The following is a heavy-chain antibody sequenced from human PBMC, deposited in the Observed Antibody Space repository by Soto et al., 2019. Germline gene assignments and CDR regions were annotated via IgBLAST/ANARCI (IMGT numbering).Heavy chain of an antibody. J-gene: IGHJ3*01. CDR3: ARDPNLGFGELGTAFDV. Sequence: QVQLVQSGAELKKPGSSLKVSCKASGDTLTSFSITWVRQAPGQGLEWMGKIVPEIGVAMYAESFQGRVTMTADTSTGTAFLDMTSLRPDDTAVYFCARDPNLGFGELGTAFDVWGQGTTVIVSP. D-gene: IGHD3-10*01. V-gene: IGHV1-69*02. CDR2: IVPEIGVA. CDR1: GDTLTSFS.